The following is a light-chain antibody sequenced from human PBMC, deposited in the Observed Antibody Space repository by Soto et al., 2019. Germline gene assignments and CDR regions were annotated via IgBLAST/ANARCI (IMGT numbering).Light chain of an antibody. CDR3: SSYTSSSTRV. V-gene: IGLV2-14*01. CDR2: EVS. Sequence: QSALTQPASVSGSPGQSITISCTGTSSDVGGYNYVSWYQQHPGKAPKLMIYEVSNRHSGVSNRFSGSKSGNTASLTISGLQAEDEADYYCSSYTSSSTRVFGTGTKLPVL. CDR1: SSDVGGYNY. J-gene: IGLJ1*01.